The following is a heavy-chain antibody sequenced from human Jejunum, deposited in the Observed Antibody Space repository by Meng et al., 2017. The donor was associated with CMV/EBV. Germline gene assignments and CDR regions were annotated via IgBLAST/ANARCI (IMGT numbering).Heavy chain of an antibody. CDR3: AAEVAVRNYFSYGMDV. D-gene: IGHD3-10*01. CDR2: GYSAGMT. J-gene: IGHJ6*02. CDR1: GFSVNSNF. V-gene: IGHV3-66*02. Sequence: GFSVNSNFMAWVGQAPGKGLEWVAVGYSAGMTYYADSVKGRFTISRDNSKNTMFLQMNGLRLEDTAMYYCAAEVAVRNYFSYGMDVWGQGTTVTVSS.